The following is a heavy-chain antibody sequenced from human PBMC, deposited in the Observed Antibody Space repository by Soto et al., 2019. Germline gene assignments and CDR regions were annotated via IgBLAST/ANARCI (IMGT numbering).Heavy chain of an antibody. CDR3: ARDWKKRPMVRGVIITDDAFDI. CDR2: IYYSGST. V-gene: IGHV4-31*03. D-gene: IGHD3-10*01. CDR1: GGSISSGGYY. J-gene: IGHJ3*02. Sequence: PSETLSLTCTVSGGSISSGGYYWSWIRQHPGKGLEWIGYIYYSGSTYYNPSLKSRVTISVDTSKNQFSLKLSSVTAADTAVYYCARDWKKRPMVRGVIITDDAFDIWGQGTMVTVSS.